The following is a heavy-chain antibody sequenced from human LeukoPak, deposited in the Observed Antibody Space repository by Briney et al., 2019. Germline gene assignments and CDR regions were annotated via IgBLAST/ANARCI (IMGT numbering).Heavy chain of an antibody. CDR1: EFSFSSSG. CDR2: IRNDGSKK. Sequence: PGGSLRLSCAASEFSFSSSGMHWVRQAPGKGLEWVTFIRNDGSKKYYADSVKGRFTISRDNSKNTLYLQMNSLRAEDTAVYYCAKVDSYGYVRWGQGTLVTVSS. J-gene: IGHJ4*02. V-gene: IGHV3-30*02. D-gene: IGHD5-18*01. CDR3: AKVDSYGYVR.